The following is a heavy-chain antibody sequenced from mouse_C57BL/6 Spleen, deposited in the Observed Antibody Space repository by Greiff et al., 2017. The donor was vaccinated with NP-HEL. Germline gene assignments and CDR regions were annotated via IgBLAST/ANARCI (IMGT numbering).Heavy chain of an antibody. V-gene: IGHV1-7*01. CDR1: GYTFTSYW. CDR2: INPSSGYT. CDR3: ARETYGNDFDV. D-gene: IGHD2-10*02. Sequence: QVQLKESGAELAKPGASVKLSCKASGYTFTSYWMHWVKQRPGQGLEWIGYINPSSGYTKYNQKFKDKATLTADKSSSTAYMQLSSLTYEDSAVYYCARETYGNDFDVWGTGTTVTVSS. J-gene: IGHJ1*03.